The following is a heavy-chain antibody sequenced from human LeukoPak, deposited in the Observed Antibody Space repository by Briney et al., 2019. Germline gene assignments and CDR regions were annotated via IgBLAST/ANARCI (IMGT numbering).Heavy chain of an antibody. V-gene: IGHV1-2*02. CDR3: ARDYGFLPRYCSGDNCYSDVGDF. CDR1: GYTFTSYY. CDR2: INPNRAVT. J-gene: IGHJ4*02. D-gene: IGHD2-15*01. Sequence: ASVKVSCKASGYTFTSYYIHWVRQAPGQGPEWMGWINPNRAVTNYAQKFQGRVTMTSDTSITTAYMELGSLRSDDTAVCYCARDYGFLPRYCSGDNCYSDVGDFWGQGTLVTVSS.